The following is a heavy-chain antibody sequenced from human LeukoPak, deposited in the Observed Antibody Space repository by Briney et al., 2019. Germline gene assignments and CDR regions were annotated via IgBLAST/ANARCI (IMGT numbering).Heavy chain of an antibody. D-gene: IGHD6-13*01. Sequence: PSETLSLTCAVYGGSFSGYYWSWIRQPPGKGLEWIGEINHSGSTNYNPSLKSRVTISVDTSKDQFSLKLSSVTAADTAVYYCARRIAAAGTAAAGTGMDVWGQGTTVIVSS. CDR1: GGSFSGYY. V-gene: IGHV4-34*01. CDR2: INHSGST. CDR3: ARRIAAAGTAAAGTGMDV. J-gene: IGHJ6*02.